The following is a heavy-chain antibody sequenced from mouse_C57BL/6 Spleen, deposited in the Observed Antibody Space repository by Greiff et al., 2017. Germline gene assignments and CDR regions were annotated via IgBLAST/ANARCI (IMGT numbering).Heavy chain of an antibody. V-gene: IGHV1-82*01. D-gene: IGHD4-1*01. CDR3: ARRGWDVIDY. CDR2: IYPGDGDT. CDR1: GYAFSSSW. Sequence: QVQLQQSGPELVKPGASVKISCKASGYAFSSSWMNWVKQRPGKGLEWIGRIYPGDGDTNYNGKFKGKATLTADKSSSTAYMQLSSLTSEDSAVYFCARRGWDVIDYWGQGTTLTVSS. J-gene: IGHJ2*01.